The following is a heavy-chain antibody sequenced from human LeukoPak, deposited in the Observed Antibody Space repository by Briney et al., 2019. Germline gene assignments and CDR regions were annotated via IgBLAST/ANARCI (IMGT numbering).Heavy chain of an antibody. CDR1: GFIFDDYA. Sequence: PGGSLRLSCAASGFIFDDYAIHWVRQAPGKGLEWVSGISWNSGSIGYADSVKGRFTISRDNAKNSLYLQMNSLRAEDTAVYYCAKDPSYDFWSGYDLYFDYWGQGTLVTVSS. CDR3: AKDPSYDFWSGYDLYFDY. V-gene: IGHV3-9*01. CDR2: ISWNSGSI. D-gene: IGHD3-3*01. J-gene: IGHJ4*02.